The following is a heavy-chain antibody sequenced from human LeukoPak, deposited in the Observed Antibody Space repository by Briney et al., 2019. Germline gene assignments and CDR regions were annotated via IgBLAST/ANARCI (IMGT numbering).Heavy chain of an antibody. D-gene: IGHD2-21*02. J-gene: IGHJ6*03. V-gene: IGHV4-59*01. CDR1: GGSISSYY. Sequence: SETLSLTCTVSGGSISSYYWSWIRQPPGKGLEWIGYIYYSGSTNYNPSLKSRVTISVDTSKNQFSLKLSSVTAADTAVYYCARAGGDLNYYYYMDVWGKGTTVTVSS. CDR3: ARAGGDLNYYYYMDV. CDR2: IYYSGST.